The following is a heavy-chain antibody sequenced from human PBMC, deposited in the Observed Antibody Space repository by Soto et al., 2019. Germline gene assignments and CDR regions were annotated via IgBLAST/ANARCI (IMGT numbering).Heavy chain of an antibody. CDR1: GFTFSSYE. D-gene: IGHD3-22*01. CDR2: ISSSGSTI. CDR3: NLYYYDSSGYYFIDY. V-gene: IGHV3-48*03. J-gene: IGHJ4*02. Sequence: SLRLSCAASGFTFSSYEMNWVRQAPGKGLEWVSYISSSGSTIYYADSVKGRFTISRDNAKNSLYLQMNSLRAEDTAVYYCNLYYYDSSGYYFIDYWGQGTLVTVSS.